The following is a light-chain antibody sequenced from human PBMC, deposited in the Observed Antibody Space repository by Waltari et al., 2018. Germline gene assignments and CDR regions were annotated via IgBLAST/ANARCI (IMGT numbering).Light chain of an antibody. CDR2: RNN. Sequence: QSVLTQPPSASGTPGQRVTISCSGSSSNIGTNYVNWYQQFPGTAPKLLIYRNNQRPSGVPDRFSGSKSGTSASLAISGRRSEDEAEYYCAAWDASHVVFGGGTKLTVL. CDR1: SSNIGTNY. V-gene: IGLV1-47*01. CDR3: AAWDASHVV. J-gene: IGLJ2*01.